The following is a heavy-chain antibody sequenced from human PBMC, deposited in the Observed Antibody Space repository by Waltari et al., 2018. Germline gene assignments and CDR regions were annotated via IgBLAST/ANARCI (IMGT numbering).Heavy chain of an antibody. CDR2: INHSGST. CDR1: GGSFSGYY. V-gene: IGHV4-34*01. Sequence: QVQLQQWGAGLLKPSETLSLTCAVYGGSFSGYYWSWIRQPPGKGLEWIGEINHSGSTNYSPSIKRRVTISVDTSKSQCSLKLSSVTAADTAVYYCARAFGGVIALNWFDPWGQGTLVTVSS. CDR3: ARAFGGVIALNWFDP. D-gene: IGHD3-16*02. J-gene: IGHJ5*02.